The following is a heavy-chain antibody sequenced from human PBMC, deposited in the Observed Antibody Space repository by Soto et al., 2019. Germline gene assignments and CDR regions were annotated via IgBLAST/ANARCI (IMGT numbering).Heavy chain of an antibody. CDR3: ARGGGSGYDYDY. CDR2: INAGNGNT. CDR1: GYTFTSYA. J-gene: IGHJ4*02. V-gene: IGHV1-3*01. D-gene: IGHD5-12*01. Sequence: ASVKVSCKASGYTFTSYAMHWVRQAPGQRLEWMGWINAGNGNTKYSQKFQGRVTITRDTSASTAYVELSSLRSDDTAVYYCARGGGSGYDYDYWGQGTLVTVSS.